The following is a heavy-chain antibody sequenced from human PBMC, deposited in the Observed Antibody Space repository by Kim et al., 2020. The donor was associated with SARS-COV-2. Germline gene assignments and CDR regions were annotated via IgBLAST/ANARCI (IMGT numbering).Heavy chain of an antibody. D-gene: IGHD3-3*01. Sequence: ASVKVSCKPSGYTFTSYGISWVRQAPGQGLEWMGWISAYNGNTNYAQKLQGRVTMTTDTSTSTAYMELRSLRSDDTAVYYCARDRRITIFGVVTHGYYYYMDVWGKGTTVTVSS. J-gene: IGHJ6*03. CDR3: ARDRRITIFGVVTHGYYYYMDV. V-gene: IGHV1-18*01. CDR1: GYTFTSYG. CDR2: ISAYNGNT.